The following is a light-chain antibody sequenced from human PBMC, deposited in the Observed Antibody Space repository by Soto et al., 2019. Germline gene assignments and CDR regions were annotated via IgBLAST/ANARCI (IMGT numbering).Light chain of an antibody. CDR1: QSVSSSY. CDR3: QQYDSSPRYT. V-gene: IGKV3-20*01. CDR2: SAS. J-gene: IGKJ2*01. Sequence: EIVLTQSPGTLSLSPGERATLSCRASQSVSSSYLAWYQQKPAQAPRLLIYSASSRASGIPDRFSGSGSGTAFTLTISRLEPDDFAVYYRQQYDSSPRYTFGQGTKLEIK.